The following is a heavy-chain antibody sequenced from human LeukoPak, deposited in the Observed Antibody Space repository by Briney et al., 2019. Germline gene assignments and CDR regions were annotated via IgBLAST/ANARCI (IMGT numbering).Heavy chain of an antibody. Sequence: GGSLRLSRAASGFTFSNYWMTWVRQAPGKGLEWVADIKQDGSEKLYVNSVRGRFTISRDNAKMSLFLQMNSLRAEDTAVYYCARDNGVVHGVYYMDVWGKGTTVTVS. D-gene: IGHD3-3*01. V-gene: IGHV3-7*01. CDR1: GFTFSNYW. CDR2: IKQDGSEK. CDR3: ARDNGVVHGVYYMDV. J-gene: IGHJ6*03.